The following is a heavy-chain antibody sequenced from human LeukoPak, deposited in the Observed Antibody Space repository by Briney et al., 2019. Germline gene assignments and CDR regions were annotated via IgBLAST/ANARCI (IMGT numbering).Heavy chain of an antibody. D-gene: IGHD6-13*01. CDR1: GGTFSSYA. J-gene: IGHJ4*02. CDR2: IIPIFGTA. CDR3: ARAGIAAAGTNFDY. Sequence: GASVKVSCKASGGTFSSYAISWVRQAPGQGLERMGGIIPIFGTANYAQKFQGRVTITADKSTSTAYMELSSLRSEDTAVYYCARAGIAAAGTNFDYWGQGTLVTVSS. V-gene: IGHV1-69*06.